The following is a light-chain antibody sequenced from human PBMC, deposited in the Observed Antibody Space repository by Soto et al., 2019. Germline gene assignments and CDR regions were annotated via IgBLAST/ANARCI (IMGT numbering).Light chain of an antibody. Sequence: QSVLTQPPSVSGAPGQRVTISCTGSSSNIGAVFDVHRYQQLPGTAPKLLIYDNNNRPSGVPDRFSGSKSGTSASLAITGLQAEDESDYYCQSYDSSLSGHVFGTGTKVTVL. CDR1: SSNIGAVFD. CDR3: QSYDSSLSGHV. CDR2: DNN. J-gene: IGLJ1*01. V-gene: IGLV1-40*01.